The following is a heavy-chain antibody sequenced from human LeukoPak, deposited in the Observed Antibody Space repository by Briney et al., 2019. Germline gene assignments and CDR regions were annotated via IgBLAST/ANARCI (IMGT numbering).Heavy chain of an antibody. D-gene: IGHD3-10*01. J-gene: IGHJ5*02. CDR2: IYYSGST. CDR1: GGSISSSSYY. Sequence: SETLSLTCTVSGGSISSSSYYWGWIRQPPGKGLEWIGSIYYSGSTYYNPSLKSRVTISVDTSKNQFSLKLSSVTAADTAVYYCACLVRHYGSGSYFRAGGQLDPWGQGTLVTVSS. CDR3: ACLVRHYGSGSYFRAGGQLDP. V-gene: IGHV4-39*07.